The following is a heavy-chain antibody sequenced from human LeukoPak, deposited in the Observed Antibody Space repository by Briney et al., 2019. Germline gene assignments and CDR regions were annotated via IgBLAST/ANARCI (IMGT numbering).Heavy chain of an antibody. Sequence: PGGSLRLSCAASGFTFSNAWMSWVRQAPGKGLEWVARIKSKTDGGTTDYAAPVKGRFTISRDDSKNTLYLQMNSLKTEDTAVYYCTTAPPYDYVWGSYRYTEPSVSPRFDYWGQGTLVTVSS. V-gene: IGHV3-15*01. D-gene: IGHD3-16*02. CDR1: GFTFSNAW. J-gene: IGHJ4*02. CDR3: TTAPPYDYVWGSYRYTEPSVSPRFDY. CDR2: IKSKTDGGTT.